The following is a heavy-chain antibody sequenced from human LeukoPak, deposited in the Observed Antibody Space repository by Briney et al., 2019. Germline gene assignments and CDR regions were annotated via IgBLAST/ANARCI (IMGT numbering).Heavy chain of an antibody. Sequence: PSETLSLTCTVSGGSISSYYWSWIRQPAGKGLEWIGRIYTSGSPNYNPSPKGRVTMSVDTSKNQFSLKLRSMTAADTALYYCARGRSATMFDYWGQGTLVTVSS. CDR3: ARGRSATMFDY. CDR2: IYTSGSP. V-gene: IGHV4-4*07. CDR1: GGSISSYY. D-gene: IGHD3-10*01. J-gene: IGHJ4*02.